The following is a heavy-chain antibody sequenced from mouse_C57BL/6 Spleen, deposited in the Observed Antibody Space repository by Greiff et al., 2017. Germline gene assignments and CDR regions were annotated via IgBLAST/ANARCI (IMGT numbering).Heavy chain of an antibody. J-gene: IGHJ4*01. CDR2: INPNYGTT. CDR3: ARLLTTVVATGAMDY. V-gene: IGHV1-39*01. D-gene: IGHD1-1*01. CDR1: GYSFTDYN. Sequence: VQLQQSGPELVKPGASVKISCKASGYSFTDYNMNWVKQSNGKSLEWIGVINPNYGTTSYNQKFKGKATLTVDQSSSTAYMQLNSLTSGDSAVYYCARLLTTVVATGAMDYWGQGTSVTVSS.